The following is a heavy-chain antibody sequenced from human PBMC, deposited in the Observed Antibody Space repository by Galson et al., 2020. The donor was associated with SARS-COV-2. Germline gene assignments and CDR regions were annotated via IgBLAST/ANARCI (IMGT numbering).Heavy chain of an antibody. CDR3: VRSSPMRTGNPVFDF. J-gene: IGHJ4*02. Sequence: SGPTLVKPTQTLTLTCTFSGFSLSTSGMCVSWIRQPPGKTLEWLAVIDWEEDKYYNTSLRTRLTISKDTSENQVVLTMTNMDPMDTATYYCVRSSPMRTGNPVFDFWGQGILVTVSS. CDR2: IDWEEDK. CDR1: GFSLSTSGMC. V-gene: IGHV2-70*01. D-gene: IGHD3-22*01.